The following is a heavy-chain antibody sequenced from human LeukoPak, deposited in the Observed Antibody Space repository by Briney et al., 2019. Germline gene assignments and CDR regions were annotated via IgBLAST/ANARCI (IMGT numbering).Heavy chain of an antibody. CDR3: ARHAVDYSNYYNWFDP. CDR1: GYSFTSYW. D-gene: IGHD4-11*01. Sequence: GESLKISCKGSGYSFTSYWIGWVRQMPGKGLEWIGIIYPGDSDTRYSPSFQGQVTISADKSISTAYLQWSSLKASDTAMYYCARHAVDYSNYYNWFDPWGQGTLVTVSS. J-gene: IGHJ5*02. V-gene: IGHV5-51*01. CDR2: IYPGDSDT.